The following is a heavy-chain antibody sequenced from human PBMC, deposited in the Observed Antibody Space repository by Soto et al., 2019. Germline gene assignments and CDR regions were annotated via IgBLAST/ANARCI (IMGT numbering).Heavy chain of an antibody. CDR3: ATGAASIPAHVI. V-gene: IGHV1-18*01. J-gene: IGHJ4*02. CDR2: VNAYNGNT. Sequence: QVQLVQSGGEVKKPGASVKVSCKASGYSFTSFGVNWVRQAPGQGLEWMGWVNAYNGNTNYAQKFQGRVTMTADTSTSTAYMEVRSLRSDDTAVYYCATGAASIPAHVIWGQGTLVTVSS. D-gene: IGHD2-21*01. CDR1: GYSFTSFG.